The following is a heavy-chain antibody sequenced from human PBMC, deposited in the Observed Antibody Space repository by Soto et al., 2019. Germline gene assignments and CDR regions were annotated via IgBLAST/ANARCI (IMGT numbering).Heavy chain of an antibody. J-gene: IGHJ6*04. Sequence: PSETLSFTCTVSGGSISSGGYYWTWIRQHPGKGLEWIGYNYYSGITYYNPSLKSRVTISLDTSKNQFSLKLSSVTAADTAVYYCARGSSIAGLYYGMDVWGKGTTVTVSS. CDR1: GGSISSGGYY. CDR2: NYYSGIT. CDR3: ARGSSIAGLYYGMDV. V-gene: IGHV4-31*03. D-gene: IGHD6-6*01.